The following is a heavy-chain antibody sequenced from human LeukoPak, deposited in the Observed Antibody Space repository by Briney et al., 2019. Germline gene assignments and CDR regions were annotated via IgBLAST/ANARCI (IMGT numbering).Heavy chain of an antibody. CDR1: GFTFSSYS. D-gene: IGHD3-22*01. Sequence: GGSLGLSCAASGFTFSSYSMNWVRQAPGKGLEWLSYISSSSRTIYYADSVKGRFTISRDNAKNSLYLQMNSLRAEDTAVYYCARDVGEIYDSSGYDSIAFDYWGQGTLVTVSS. J-gene: IGHJ4*02. V-gene: IGHV3-48*01. CDR3: ARDVGEIYDSSGYDSIAFDY. CDR2: ISSSSRTI.